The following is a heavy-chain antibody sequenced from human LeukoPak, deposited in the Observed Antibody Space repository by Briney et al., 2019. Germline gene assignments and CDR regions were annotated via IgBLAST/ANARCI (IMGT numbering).Heavy chain of an antibody. Sequence: GGSLRLTCAASGFTFSSYAMSWVRQAPGKGLSWVTGISGNGGSTYYADSVKGRFTISRDNAKNTLHLQMNSLRAEDTAVYYCARDPDCGGDCHLDHWGLGTLVTVSS. CDR1: GFTFSSYA. J-gene: IGHJ4*02. CDR2: ISGNGGST. CDR3: ARDPDCGGDCHLDH. V-gene: IGHV3-23*01. D-gene: IGHD2-21*02.